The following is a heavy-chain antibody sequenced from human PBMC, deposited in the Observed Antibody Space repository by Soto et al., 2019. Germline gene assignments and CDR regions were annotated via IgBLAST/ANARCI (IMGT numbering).Heavy chain of an antibody. CDR1: GFSFSSYD. CDR3: AKDLKPGSRWSLGGVEHCMDV. D-gene: IGHD3-16*01. Sequence: QVQLVESGGGVVQPGRSLRLSCVGSGFSFSSYDMNWVRQAPGTGLEWVALMSYGGSKKYYGDSVRGRFTISIDNSKNTLYLPMDPRRPEDTAIYYCAKDLKPGSRWSLGGVEHCMDVWGRGTTVSVSS. CDR2: MSYGGSKK. J-gene: IGHJ6*03. V-gene: IGHV3-30*18.